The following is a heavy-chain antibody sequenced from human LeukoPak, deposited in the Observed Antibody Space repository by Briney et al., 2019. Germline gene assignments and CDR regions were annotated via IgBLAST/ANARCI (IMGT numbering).Heavy chain of an antibody. CDR2: IYHSGST. Sequence: SQTLSLTCTVSGGSISSGGYYWSWIRQPPGKGLEWIGYIYHSGSTYYNPSLKSRVTISVGRSKNQFSLKLSSVTAADTAVYYCARRPEWELPRPFDYWGQGTLVTVSS. V-gene: IGHV4-30-2*01. CDR3: ARRPEWELPRPFDY. D-gene: IGHD1-26*01. J-gene: IGHJ4*02. CDR1: GGSISSGGYY.